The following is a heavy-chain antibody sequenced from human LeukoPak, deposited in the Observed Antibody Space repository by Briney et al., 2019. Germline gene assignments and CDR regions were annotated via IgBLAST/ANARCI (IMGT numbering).Heavy chain of an antibody. V-gene: IGHV4-39*01. J-gene: IGHJ3*02. CDR3: ARVNTGIAAAGRDAFDI. Sequence: SETLSLTCTVSGGSISSSSYYWGWIRQPPGTGLEWIGSIYYSGSTYYNPSLKSRVTISVDTSKNQFSLKLSSVTAADTAVYYCARVNTGIAAAGRDAFDIWGQGTMVTVSS. CDR2: IYYSGST. D-gene: IGHD6-13*01. CDR1: GGSISSSSYY.